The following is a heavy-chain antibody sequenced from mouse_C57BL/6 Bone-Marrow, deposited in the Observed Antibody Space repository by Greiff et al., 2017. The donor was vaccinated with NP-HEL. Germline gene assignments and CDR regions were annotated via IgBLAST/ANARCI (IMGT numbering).Heavy chain of an antibody. D-gene: IGHD2-4*01. Sequence: QVQLQQPGAELVKPGASVKLSCKASGYTFTSYWMHWVKQRPGRGLEWIGRIDPNSGGTKYNEKFKSKATLTVDKPSSTAYMQLSSLTSEDSAVYYCARKGRFNYDHYWYFDVWGTGTTVTVSS. CDR3: ARKGRFNYDHYWYFDV. CDR2: IDPNSGGT. CDR1: GYTFTSYW. V-gene: IGHV1-72*01. J-gene: IGHJ1*03.